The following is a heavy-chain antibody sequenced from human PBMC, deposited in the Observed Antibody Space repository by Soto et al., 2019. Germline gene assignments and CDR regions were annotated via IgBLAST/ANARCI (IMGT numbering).Heavy chain of an antibody. CDR2: IYYSGST. V-gene: IGHV4-59*01. CDR3: ARESYDSSVYYRRRYFDY. J-gene: IGHJ4*02. D-gene: IGHD3-22*01. CDR1: GGFISSDY. Sequence: SENRPLPCTGSGGFISSDYWSWIRQPPGKGLEWIGYIYYSGSTNYNPSLKSRVTISVDTSKNQFSLKLSSVTAADTAVYYRARESYDSSVYYRRRYFDYWGQGTLVTVSS.